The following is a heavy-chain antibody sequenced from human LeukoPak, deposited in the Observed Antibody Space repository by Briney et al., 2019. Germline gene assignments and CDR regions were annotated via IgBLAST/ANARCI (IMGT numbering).Heavy chain of an antibody. CDR3: ARDTDIVAAGSDY. D-gene: IGHD6-13*01. CDR1: GFTFNSSW. Sequence: GGSLRLSCAASGFTFNSSWMSWVRQAPGKGLEWVANIKQDGSEKYYVDSVKGRFTISRDNAKNSLYLQMNSLRAEDTAVYYCARDTDIVAAGSDYWGQGTLVTVSS. CDR2: IKQDGSEK. J-gene: IGHJ4*02. V-gene: IGHV3-7*03.